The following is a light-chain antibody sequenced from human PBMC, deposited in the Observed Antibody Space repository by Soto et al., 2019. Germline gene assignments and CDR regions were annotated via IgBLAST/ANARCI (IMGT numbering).Light chain of an antibody. J-gene: IGKJ1*01. CDR2: GAS. CDR3: QQYVSSPQT. Sequence: EIVLTQSPGTLSLSPGERATLSCRASQSVSSSYLAWYQQKPGQAPRLLTYGASNRATGIPDRFSGSGPGTDFTLTISRLEPEDFAMYFCQQYVSSPQTFGQGTKVDIK. CDR1: QSVSSSY. V-gene: IGKV3-20*01.